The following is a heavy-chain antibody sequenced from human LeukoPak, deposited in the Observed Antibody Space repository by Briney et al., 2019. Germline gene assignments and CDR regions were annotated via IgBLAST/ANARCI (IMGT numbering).Heavy chain of an antibody. V-gene: IGHV1-69*06. CDR1: GGTFSSYA. CDR2: IIPIFGTA. Sequence: SVKVSCKASGGTFSSYAISWVRQAPGQGLEWMGGIIPIFGTANYAQKFQGRVTITADKSTSTAYMELSSLRSEDTAVYYCARTYYYGSGSYSRYWYFDLWGRGTLVTVSS. D-gene: IGHD3-10*01. J-gene: IGHJ2*01. CDR3: ARTYYYGSGSYSRYWYFDL.